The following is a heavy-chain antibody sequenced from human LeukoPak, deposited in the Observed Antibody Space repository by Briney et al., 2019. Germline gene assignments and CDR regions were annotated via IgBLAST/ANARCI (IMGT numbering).Heavy chain of an antibody. CDR2: IYTSGST. Sequence: SETLSLTCTVSGGSISSYYWSWIRQPPGKGLEWIGYIYTSGSTNYNPSLKSRVTISVDTSKNQFSLKLSSVTAADTAVYYCARRGVNYDFWTHPSYYFDYWGQGTLVTVSS. CDR3: ARRGVNYDFWTHPSYYFDY. V-gene: IGHV4-4*09. D-gene: IGHD3-3*01. J-gene: IGHJ4*02. CDR1: GGSISSYY.